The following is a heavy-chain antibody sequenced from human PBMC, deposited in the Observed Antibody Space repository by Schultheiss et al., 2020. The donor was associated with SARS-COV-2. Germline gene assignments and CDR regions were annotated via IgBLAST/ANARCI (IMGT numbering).Heavy chain of an antibody. CDR2: IYYSGST. CDR1: GGSISSYY. V-gene: IGHV4-59*01. CDR3: ARERGYNRGYFDY. D-gene: IGHD5-24*01. Sequence: SETLSLTCTVFGGSISSYYWSWIRQPPGKGLEWIGYIYYSGSTNYNPSLKSRVTISVDTSKNQFSLKLSSVTAADTAVYYCARERGYNRGYFDYWGQGTLVTVSS. J-gene: IGHJ4*02.